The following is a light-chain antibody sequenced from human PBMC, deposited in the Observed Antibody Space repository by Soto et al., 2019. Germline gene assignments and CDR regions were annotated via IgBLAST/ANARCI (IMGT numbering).Light chain of an antibody. Sequence: ERVMTQSPVTLSVSPGESVTLSCRASQSVGTNLAWYQQKPGQAPSLLIYGVSTRPTGIPTRFSGSGSGRQFTLTISSLQSEDFAVYYCQQYNNWPQTFGQGTMV. CDR3: QQYNNWPQT. CDR2: GVS. V-gene: IGKV3-15*01. J-gene: IGKJ1*01. CDR1: QSVGTN.